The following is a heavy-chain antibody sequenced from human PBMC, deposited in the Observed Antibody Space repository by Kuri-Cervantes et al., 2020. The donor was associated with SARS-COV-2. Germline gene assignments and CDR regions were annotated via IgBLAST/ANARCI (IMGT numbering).Heavy chain of an antibody. CDR2: IRSKAYGGTT. CDR1: GFTFGDYA. CDR3: AREGELGYFDY. V-gene: IGHV3-49*04. J-gene: IGHJ4*02. Sequence: GGSLRLSCTASGFTFGDYAMSWVRQAPGKGLEWVGFIRSKAYGGTTEYAASVKGRFTISRDNAKNSLYLQMNSLRAEDTAVYYCAREGELGYFDYWGQGTLVTVSS. D-gene: IGHD7-27*01.